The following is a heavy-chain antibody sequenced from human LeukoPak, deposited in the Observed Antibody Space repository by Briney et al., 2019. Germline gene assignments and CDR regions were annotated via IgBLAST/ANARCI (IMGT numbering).Heavy chain of an antibody. CDR3: ARVMEAASFGGNDY. V-gene: IGHV1-18*01. D-gene: IGHD3-10*01. CDR2: ISAYNGNT. J-gene: IGHJ4*02. Sequence: GASVKVSCKASGYTFTSYGISWVRQAPGQGLEWMGWISAYNGNTNYAQKLQGRVTMTTDTSTSTAYMELRSLRSDDTAVYYCARVMEAASFGGNDYWGQGTLVTVSS. CDR1: GYTFTSYG.